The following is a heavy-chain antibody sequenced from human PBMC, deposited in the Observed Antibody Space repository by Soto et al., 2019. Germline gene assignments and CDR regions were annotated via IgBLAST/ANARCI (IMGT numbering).Heavy chain of an antibody. CDR1: GGSFSGYY. CDR2: INHSGST. J-gene: IGHJ4*02. Sequence: SETLSLTCAVYGGSFSGYYWSWIRQPPGKGLEWIGEINHSGSTNYNPSLKSRVTISVDTSKNQFSLKLSSVTAADTAVYYCARTGTYYDYVWGSGIRSPFDYWGQGTLVTVSS. CDR3: ARTGTYYDYVWGSGIRSPFDY. D-gene: IGHD3-16*01. V-gene: IGHV4-34*01.